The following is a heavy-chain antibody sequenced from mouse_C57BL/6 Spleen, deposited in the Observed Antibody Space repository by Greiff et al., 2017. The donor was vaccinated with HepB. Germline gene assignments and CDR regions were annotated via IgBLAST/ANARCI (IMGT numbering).Heavy chain of an antibody. D-gene: IGHD1-1*01. V-gene: IGHV1-64*01. CDR3: ALITTVVEYFDY. CDR2: IHPNSGST. J-gene: IGHJ2*01. Sequence: QVQLQQPGAELVKPGASVKLSCKASGYTFTSYWMHWVKQRPGQGLEWIGMIHPNSGSTNYNEKFKSKATLTVDKSSSTAYMQLSSLTSEDSAVYYSALITTVVEYFDYWGQGTTLTVSS. CDR1: GYTFTSYW.